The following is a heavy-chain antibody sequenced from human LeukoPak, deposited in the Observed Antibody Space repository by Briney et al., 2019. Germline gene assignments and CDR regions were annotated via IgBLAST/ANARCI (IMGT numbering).Heavy chain of an antibody. CDR2: IYHSGST. CDR3: ARGGGLLWFGEGGYYFDY. D-gene: IGHD3-10*01. V-gene: IGHV4-4*02. J-gene: IGHJ4*02. Sequence: PSGTLSLTCVVSGGSISSYNWWSWVRQPPGKGLEWIGEIYHSGSTNYNPSLKSRVTISVDTSKNQFSLKLSSVTAADTAVYYCARGGGLLWFGEGGYYFDYWGQGTLVTVSS. CDR1: GGSISSYNW.